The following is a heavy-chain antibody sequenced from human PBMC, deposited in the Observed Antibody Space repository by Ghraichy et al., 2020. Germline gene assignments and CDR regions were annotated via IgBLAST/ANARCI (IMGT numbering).Heavy chain of an antibody. Sequence: SETLSLTCTVSGGSIGTFYWSWLRQPPGKGLEWIGHIFYIGSTNYNPSLKSRLTISVDTSRNQFSLNLKSVTAADTAVYYCARSRYCSGATCYEDFNFFAPWGQGTLVTVSS. CDR1: GGSIGTFY. D-gene: IGHD2-15*01. CDR2: IFYIGST. J-gene: IGHJ5*02. V-gene: IGHV4-59*01. CDR3: ARSRYCSGATCYEDFNFFAP.